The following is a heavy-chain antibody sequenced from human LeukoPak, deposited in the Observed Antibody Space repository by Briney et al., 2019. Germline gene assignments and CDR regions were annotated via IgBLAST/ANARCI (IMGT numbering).Heavy chain of an antibody. D-gene: IGHD6-19*01. CDR2: MNPNSGNT. CDR1: GYTFTSYD. V-gene: IGHV1-8*01. Sequence: ASVKVSCKASGYTFTSYDINWVRQATGQGLEWMGWMNPNSGNTGYAQKFQGRVTMTRNTSISTAYMELSSLRSEDPAVYYCARHRSGWGPNWFDPWGQGTLVTVSS. J-gene: IGHJ5*02. CDR3: ARHRSGWGPNWFDP.